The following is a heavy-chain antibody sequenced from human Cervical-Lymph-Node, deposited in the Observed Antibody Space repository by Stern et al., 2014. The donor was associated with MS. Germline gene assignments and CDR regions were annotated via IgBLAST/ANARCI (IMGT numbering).Heavy chain of an antibody. CDR1: GGTFSSLA. CDR2: IIPMFGAA. Sequence: VHLVESGADERRPGSSVKVSCKASGGTFSSLAISWLRQAPGQGLERMGGIIPMFGAANYAKKFHDTVVITADESTNTVYMELSSLRSEDAALYYCARDKEAHYFDSWGQGTLVTVSS. CDR3: ARDKEAHYFDS. V-gene: IGHV1-69*01. J-gene: IGHJ4*02.